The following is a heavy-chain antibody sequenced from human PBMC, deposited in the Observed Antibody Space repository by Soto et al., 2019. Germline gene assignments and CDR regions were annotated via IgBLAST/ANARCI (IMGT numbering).Heavy chain of an antibody. CDR1: GGSFSGYY. CDR2: INHSGST. CDR3: ARGVRGADCSGGSCYADWFDP. J-gene: IGHJ5*02. D-gene: IGHD2-15*01. V-gene: IGHV4-34*01. Sequence: SETLSLTCAVYGGSFSGYYWSWIRRPPGKGLEWIGEINHSGSTNYNPSLKSRVTISVDTSKNQFSLKLSPVTAADTAVYYCARGVRGADCSGGSCYADWFDPGGKGTRVTVPS.